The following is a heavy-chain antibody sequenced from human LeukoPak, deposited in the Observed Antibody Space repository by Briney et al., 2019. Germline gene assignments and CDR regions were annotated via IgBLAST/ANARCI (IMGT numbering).Heavy chain of an antibody. Sequence: PSETLSLTCAVYGGSFSGYYWSWIRQPPGKGLEWIGEINHSGSTNYNPSLKSRVTISVDTSKSQFSLRLSSVTAADTAVYYCARPRATGDYWGQGTLVTVSS. CDR2: INHSGST. CDR3: ARPRATGDY. J-gene: IGHJ4*02. V-gene: IGHV4-34*01. D-gene: IGHD1-26*01. CDR1: GGSFSGYY.